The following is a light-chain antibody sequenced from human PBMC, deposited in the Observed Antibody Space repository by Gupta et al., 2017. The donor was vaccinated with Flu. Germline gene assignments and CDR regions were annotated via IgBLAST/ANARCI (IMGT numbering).Light chain of an antibody. Sequence: SSELTQDPAVSVALGQTVRITCQGDSLRTYYASWYQQKPGQAPVLVVYGKNKRPSGIPDRFSGSSSGNTASLTITGALAGDEADYYCMSRDTGGYPGGFGGGTKLTVL. CDR3: MSRDTGGYPGG. CDR2: GKN. CDR1: SLRTYY. V-gene: IGLV3-19*01. J-gene: IGLJ3*02.